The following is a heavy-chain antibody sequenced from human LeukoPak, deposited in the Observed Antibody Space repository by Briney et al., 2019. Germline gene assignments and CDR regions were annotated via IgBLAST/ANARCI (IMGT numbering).Heavy chain of an antibody. V-gene: IGHV1-3*01. J-gene: IGHJ3*02. CDR1: GYTFTSYA. CDR3: ARVYYCSGGSCYLGAFDI. Sequence: GASVKVSCKASGYTFTSYAVHWVRQAPGQRLEWMGWINAGNGNTKYSQKFQGRVTITRDTSASTAYMELSSLRSEDTAVYYCARVYYCSGGSCYLGAFDIWGQGTMVTVSS. D-gene: IGHD2-15*01. CDR2: INAGNGNT.